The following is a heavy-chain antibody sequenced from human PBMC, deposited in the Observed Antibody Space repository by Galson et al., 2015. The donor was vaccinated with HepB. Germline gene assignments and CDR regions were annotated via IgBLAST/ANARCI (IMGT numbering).Heavy chain of an antibody. CDR3: ARATLGWFDP. J-gene: IGHJ5*02. CDR1: GFSFSSYN. CDR2: ISSSGGTTI. V-gene: IGHV3-48*04. Sequence: SLRLSCAASGFSFSSYNMNWVRQAPGKGLEWVSCISSSGGTTISYADSVKGRVAISRDNAKNSLYLQMNSLRAEDTAVYYCARATLGWFDPWGQGTLVTVSS. D-gene: IGHD2/OR15-2a*01.